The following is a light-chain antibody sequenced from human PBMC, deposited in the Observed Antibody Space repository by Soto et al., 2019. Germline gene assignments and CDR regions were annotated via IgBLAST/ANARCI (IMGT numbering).Light chain of an antibody. V-gene: IGLV2-14*03. Sequence: QSALTQPASLSGSPGQSISISCTGTSSNLNSISWYQQRPGTAPKLIIYEVSKRPSGISRRFSGSKSANTASLTISGLQAVDEADYYCAAWDDSLNALFGTGTKVTVL. CDR1: SSNLNS. J-gene: IGLJ1*01. CDR2: EVS. CDR3: AAWDDSLNAL.